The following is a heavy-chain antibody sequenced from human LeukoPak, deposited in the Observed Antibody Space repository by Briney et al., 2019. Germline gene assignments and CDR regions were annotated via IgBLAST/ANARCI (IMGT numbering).Heavy chain of an antibody. CDR3: ARSTSAPPGSGYYTALRGNYYFDY. J-gene: IGHJ4*02. V-gene: IGHV1-69*13. Sequence: ASVKVSCKASGGTFNSYAISWVRQAPGQGLEWMGGIIPIFGTANYAQKFQGRVTITADESTSTAYMELSSLRSEDTAVYYCARSTSAPPGSGYYTALRGNYYFDYWGQGTLVTVSS. D-gene: IGHD3-3*01. CDR2: IIPIFGTA. CDR1: GGTFNSYA.